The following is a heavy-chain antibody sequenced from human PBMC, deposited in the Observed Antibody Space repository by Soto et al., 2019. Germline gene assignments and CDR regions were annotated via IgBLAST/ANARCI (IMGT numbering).Heavy chain of an antibody. CDR3: ARHGRGVGARPLDY. J-gene: IGHJ4*02. D-gene: IGHD1-26*01. CDR2: IFSNDEK. CDR1: GFSLSNARMG. Sequence: QVTLKESGPVLVKPTETLTLTCTVSGFSLSNARMGVSWIRQPPGKALEWLAHIFSNDEKSSSTSLKSRLTISKEPSKSQVVLTMTNMDPVDTATYYCARHGRGVGARPLDYWGQGTLVTVSS. V-gene: IGHV2-26*01.